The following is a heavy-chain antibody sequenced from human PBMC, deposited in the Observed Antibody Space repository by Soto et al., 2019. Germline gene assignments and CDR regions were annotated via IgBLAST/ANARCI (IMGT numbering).Heavy chain of an antibody. D-gene: IGHD6-19*01. Sequence: GASVKVSCKASGYTFTSYAMHWVRQAPGQRLEWMGWINAGNGNTKYSRKFQGRVTITRDTSASTAYMELSSLRSEDTAVYYCARDRPAVAGLAWFDPWGQGTLVTVSS. CDR3: ARDRPAVAGLAWFDP. CDR1: GYTFTSYA. J-gene: IGHJ5*02. V-gene: IGHV1-3*01. CDR2: INAGNGNT.